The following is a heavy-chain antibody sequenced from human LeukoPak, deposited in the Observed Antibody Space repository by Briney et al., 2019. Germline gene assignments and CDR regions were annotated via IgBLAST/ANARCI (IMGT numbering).Heavy chain of an antibody. CDR2: IRYDGSNK. Sequence: GGSLRLXCAASGFTFSSYGMHWVRQAPGKGLEWVAFIRYDGSNKYYADSVKGRFTISRDNSKNTLYLQMNSLRAEDTAVYYCAKDGLGLDFWSGYPNYFDYWGQGTLVTVSS. CDR3: AKDGLGLDFWSGYPNYFDY. CDR1: GFTFSSYG. V-gene: IGHV3-30*02. D-gene: IGHD3-3*01. J-gene: IGHJ4*02.